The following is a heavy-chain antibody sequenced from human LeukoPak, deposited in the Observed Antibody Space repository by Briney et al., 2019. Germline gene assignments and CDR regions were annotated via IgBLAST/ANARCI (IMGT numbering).Heavy chain of an antibody. CDR3: ARSQLGAFDI. CDR1: GFTFSSSW. CDR2: IKQDGSEK. J-gene: IGHJ3*02. D-gene: IGHD2-2*01. V-gene: IGHV3-7*04. Sequence: GGSLRLSCAASGFTFSSSWMSWVRQATGKGLDWVANIKQDGSEKDYVDSVKGRFTISRDNAKNSLYLQMNSLSAEDTAVYYCARSQLGAFDIWGQGTMVTVSS.